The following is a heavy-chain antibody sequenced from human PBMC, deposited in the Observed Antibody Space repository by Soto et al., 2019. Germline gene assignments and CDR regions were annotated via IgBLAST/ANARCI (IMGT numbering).Heavy chain of an antibody. CDR3: AREPPETPPDY. V-gene: IGHV1-18*01. CDR1: GYTFSYYV. CDR2: ISAKNGNT. J-gene: IGHJ4*02. Sequence: EASVKVSCKTSGYTFSYYVISWVRQAPGQGLEWMGWISAKNGNTNFAQKFRGRVTMITDTSTNTVYMELRNLRLDDTAVYYCAREPPETPPDYWGQGTLVTVSS.